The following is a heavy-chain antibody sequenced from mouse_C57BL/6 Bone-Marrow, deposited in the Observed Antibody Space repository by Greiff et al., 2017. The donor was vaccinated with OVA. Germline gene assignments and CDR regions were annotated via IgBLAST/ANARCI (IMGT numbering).Heavy chain of an antibody. CDR1: GFNIKDDY. D-gene: IGHD1-1*01. CDR2: IDPENGDT. CDR3: TSYYGSPAWFAY. Sequence: EVKLVESGAELVRPGASVKLSCTASGFNIKDDYMHWVKQRPEQGLEWIGWIDPENGDTEYASKFQGKATITADTSSNTAYLQLSSLTSEDTAVYYCTSYYGSPAWFAYWGQGTLVTVSA. J-gene: IGHJ3*01. V-gene: IGHV14-4*01.